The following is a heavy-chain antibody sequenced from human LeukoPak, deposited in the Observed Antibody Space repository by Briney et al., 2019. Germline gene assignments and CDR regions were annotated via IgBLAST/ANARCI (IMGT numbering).Heavy chain of an antibody. V-gene: IGHV3-53*01. CDR3: ARGVEPLAANTLAY. CDR1: GFSVITND. D-gene: IGHD3-16*01. J-gene: IGHJ4*02. Sequence: GGSLRLSCAASGFSVITNDMTWVRQAPGKGLEWVSVLYSDGNTKYADSVQGRFTISRDNSKNTLYLEMNSPRPDDTAVYYCARGVEPLAANTLAYWGQGTLVTVSS. CDR2: LYSDGNT.